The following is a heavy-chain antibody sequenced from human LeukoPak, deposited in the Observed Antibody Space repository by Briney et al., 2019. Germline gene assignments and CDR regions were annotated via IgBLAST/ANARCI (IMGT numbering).Heavy chain of an antibody. J-gene: IGHJ4*02. Sequence: GASLQISCKGSGYSFTSYWIGWVRLRPGKGLEWMGIIYPGDSDTRYSPSFQGQVTISADKSISTAYLQWSSLKASDTAMYYCAKYSGYDQDFDYWGQGTLVTVSS. CDR3: AKYSGYDQDFDY. CDR2: IYPGDSDT. CDR1: GYSFTSYW. D-gene: IGHD5-12*01. V-gene: IGHV5-51*01.